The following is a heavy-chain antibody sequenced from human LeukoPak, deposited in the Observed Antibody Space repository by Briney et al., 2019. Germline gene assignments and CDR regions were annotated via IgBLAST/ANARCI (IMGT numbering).Heavy chain of an antibody. Sequence: SETLSLTCTVSGGSISSSSYYWGWIRQPPGKGLEWIGSFYHSGNTFYNPSLKSRVTISVDTSKNQFSLKLTSVTAADTAVYYCAREGYDSSGYSYYFDYWGQGTLVTVSS. CDR2: FYHSGNT. D-gene: IGHD3-22*01. J-gene: IGHJ4*02. CDR3: AREGYDSSGYSYYFDY. CDR1: GGSISSSSYY. V-gene: IGHV4-39*01.